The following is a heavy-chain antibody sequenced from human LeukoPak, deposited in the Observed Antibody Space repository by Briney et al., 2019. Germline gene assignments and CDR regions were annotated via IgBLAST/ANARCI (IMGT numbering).Heavy chain of an antibody. J-gene: IGHJ4*02. CDR3: ARGRRHYDILTGYYLDY. CDR1: GGSFSGYY. V-gene: IGHV4-34*01. Sequence: PSETLSLTCAVYGGSFSGYYWSWIRQPPGKGLEWIGEINHSGSTNYNPSLKSRVTISVDTSKNQFSLELSSVTAADTAVYYCARGRRHYDILTGYYLDYWGQGTLVTVSS. CDR2: INHSGST. D-gene: IGHD3-9*01.